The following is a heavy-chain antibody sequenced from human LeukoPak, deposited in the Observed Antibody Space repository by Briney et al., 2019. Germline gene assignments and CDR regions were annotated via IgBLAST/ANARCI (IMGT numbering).Heavy chain of an antibody. CDR3: ARQLGYCSSTSCYADKVDY. D-gene: IGHD2-2*01. Sequence: SETLSLTCTVSGGSISSYYWGWIRQPPGKGLEWIGSIYYSGSTYYNPSLKSRVTISVDTSKNQFSLKLSSVTAADTAVYYCARQLGYCSSTSCYADKVDYWGQGTLVTVSS. CDR2: IYYSGST. J-gene: IGHJ4*02. CDR1: GGSISSYY. V-gene: IGHV4-39*01.